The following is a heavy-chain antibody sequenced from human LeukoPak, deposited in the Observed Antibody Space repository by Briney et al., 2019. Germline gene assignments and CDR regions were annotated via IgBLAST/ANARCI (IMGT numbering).Heavy chain of an antibody. CDR2: IYYSGST. J-gene: IGHJ5*02. V-gene: IGHV4-39*07. CDR1: GGSISSSSYY. CDR3: ARGGRSYRWFDP. Sequence: SETLSLTCTVSGGSISSSSYYWGWIRQPPGKGLEWIGSIYYSGSTYYNPSLKSRVTISVDTSKNQFSLKLSSVTAADTAVYYCARGGRSYRWFDPWGQGTLVTVSS. D-gene: IGHD1-26*01.